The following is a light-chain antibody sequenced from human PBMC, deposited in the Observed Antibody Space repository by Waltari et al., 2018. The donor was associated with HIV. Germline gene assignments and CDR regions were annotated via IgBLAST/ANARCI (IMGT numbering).Light chain of an antibody. J-gene: IGLJ2*01. CDR3: LTWDTGIGV. CDR2: INSDGSH. Sequence: QVVLTQSPSASASLGASVKPTCTLSSGYSNHAIAWPQQQSEKGPRYLMKINSDGSHNKGDGIPDRFSGSSSGAERYLTISSLQSEDEADYYCLTWDTGIGVFGGGTKLTVL. V-gene: IGLV4-69*01. CDR1: SGYSNHA.